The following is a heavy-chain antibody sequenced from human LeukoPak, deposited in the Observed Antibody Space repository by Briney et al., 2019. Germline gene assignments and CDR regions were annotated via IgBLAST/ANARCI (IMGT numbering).Heavy chain of an antibody. CDR3: ARGRYSSSSSQFDY. CDR2: ISSSGSTI. CDR1: GFTFSDYY. J-gene: IGHJ4*02. Sequence: PGGSLRLSCAASGFTFSDYYMSWIRQAPGKGLEWVSYISSSGSTIYYADSVKGRFTISRDNAKNSLYLQMNSLRAEDTVVYYCARGRYSSSSSQFDYWGQGTLVTVSS. D-gene: IGHD6-6*01. V-gene: IGHV3-11*01.